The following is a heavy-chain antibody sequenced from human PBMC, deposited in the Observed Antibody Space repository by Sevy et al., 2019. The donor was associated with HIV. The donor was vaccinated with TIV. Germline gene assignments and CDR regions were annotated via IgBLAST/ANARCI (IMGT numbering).Heavy chain of an antibody. CDR3: ARKGGAYDIGFDP. CDR1: GFTFSSYE. Sequence: GGSLRLSCAASGFTFSSYEMTWVRQTPGKGLEWISSISSSGTTVYYGDSLEGRFTISRDNPKNSLYLQMNSLRAEDKAVYYCARKGGAYDIGFDPWGQGTLVTVSS. CDR2: ISSSGTTV. D-gene: IGHD3-22*01. V-gene: IGHV3-48*03. J-gene: IGHJ5*02.